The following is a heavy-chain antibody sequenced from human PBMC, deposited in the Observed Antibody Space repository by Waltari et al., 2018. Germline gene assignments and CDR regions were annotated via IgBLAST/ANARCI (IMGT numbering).Heavy chain of an antibody. V-gene: IGHV4-34*01. J-gene: IGHJ6*03. CDR3: ARLLRVRGVMALGVAKNYYYMDV. D-gene: IGHD3-10*01. Sequence: QVQLQQWGAGLLKPSETLSLTCAVYGGSFSGYYWSWIRQPPGKGLEWIGEINHSGSTNYNPSLKSRVTISVDTSKNQFSLKLSSVTAADTAVYYCARLLRVRGVMALGVAKNYYYMDVWGKGTTVTVSS. CDR2: INHSGST. CDR1: GGSFSGYY.